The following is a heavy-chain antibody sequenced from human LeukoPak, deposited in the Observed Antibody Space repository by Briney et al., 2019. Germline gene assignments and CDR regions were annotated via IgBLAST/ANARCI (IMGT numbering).Heavy chain of an antibody. Sequence: GTSVKVSCKASGFTFTSSAMQWVRQARGQRLEWIGWIVVGSGNTNYAQKLQGRVTMTTDTSTSTAYMELRSLRSDDTAVYYCARDGPPPWDSSGYRNYFDYWGQGTLVTVSS. CDR3: ARDGPPPWDSSGYRNYFDY. J-gene: IGHJ4*02. CDR2: IVVGSGNT. CDR1: GFTFTSSA. D-gene: IGHD3-22*01. V-gene: IGHV1-58*02.